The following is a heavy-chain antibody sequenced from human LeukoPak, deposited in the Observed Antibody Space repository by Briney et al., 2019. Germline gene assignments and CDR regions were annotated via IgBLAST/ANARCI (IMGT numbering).Heavy chain of an antibody. CDR1: GFTFSSYG. J-gene: IGHJ4*02. D-gene: IGHD2-8*01. CDR3: ARRLGYCTNGVCYNYFDY. Sequence: GGSLRLSCAASGFTFSSYGMHWVRQAPGKGLEWVAVISYDGSNKYYADSVKGRFTISRDNSKNTLYLQMNSLRAEDTAVYYCARRLGYCTNGVCYNYFDYWGQGTLVTVSS. V-gene: IGHV3-30*19. CDR2: ISYDGSNK.